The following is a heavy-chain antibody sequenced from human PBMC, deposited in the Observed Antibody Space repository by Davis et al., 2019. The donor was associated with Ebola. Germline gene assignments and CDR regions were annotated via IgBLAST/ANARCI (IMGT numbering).Heavy chain of an antibody. V-gene: IGHV1-8*01. CDR3: VRGEDYCTSASCYDY. D-gene: IGHD2-2*01. CDR2: MNPNSANT. CDR1: GYTFTSYD. J-gene: IGHJ4*02. Sequence: ASVKVSCKASGYTFTSYDINWVRQATGQGPEWMGWMNPNSANTGYARKFQGRVTMTGDTSITTAYMELSSLTSEDTAVYYCVRGEDYCTSASCYDYWGQGTLVTVSS.